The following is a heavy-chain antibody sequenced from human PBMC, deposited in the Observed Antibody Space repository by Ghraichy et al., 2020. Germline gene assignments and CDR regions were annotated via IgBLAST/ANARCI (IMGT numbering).Heavy chain of an antibody. J-gene: IGHJ3*02. V-gene: IGHV1-2*06. CDR1: GYTFTGYY. CDR2: SNPISGDT. Sequence: ASVKVSCKASGYTFTGYYMHWVRQAPGQGLEWMGRSNPISGDTNYAQKFQGRVTLTRDTYISTAYLELTSLESDDTAIYYCPSSITVPPDVSGPVAFDIWGQGTMFTVSS. CDR3: PSSITVPPDVSGPVAFDI. D-gene: IGHD6-6*01.